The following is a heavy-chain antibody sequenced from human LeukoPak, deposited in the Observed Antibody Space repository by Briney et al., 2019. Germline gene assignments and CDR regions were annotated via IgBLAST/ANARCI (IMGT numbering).Heavy chain of an antibody. V-gene: IGHV4-38-2*02. D-gene: IGHD1-26*01. CDR3: ARDSGSYQYNWFDP. J-gene: IGHJ5*02. CDR2: IYHSGST. CDR1: GYSISSGYY. Sequence: SETLSLTCTVSGYSISSGYYWGWIRQPPGKGLEWIGSIYHSGSTYYNPSLKSRVTISVDTSKSQFSLKLSSVTAADTAVYYCARDSGSYQYNWFDPWGQGTLVTVSS.